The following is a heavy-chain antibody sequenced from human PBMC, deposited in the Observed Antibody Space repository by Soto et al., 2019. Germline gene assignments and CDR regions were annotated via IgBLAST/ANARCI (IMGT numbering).Heavy chain of an antibody. CDR3: VKDRSDTGYAVRDY. V-gene: IGHV3-64D*06. CDR1: GFTFNTYA. Sequence: PGGYLRLSCSASGFTFNTYAMHWVRQDTGKGQQYVSAITSSGDSTYSADTVKGRFSISRDNSKNTLYLQMSSLRADDTAVYYCVKDRSDTGYAVRDYWGQGTLVTVSS. D-gene: IGHD5-12*01. J-gene: IGHJ4*02. CDR2: ITSSGDST.